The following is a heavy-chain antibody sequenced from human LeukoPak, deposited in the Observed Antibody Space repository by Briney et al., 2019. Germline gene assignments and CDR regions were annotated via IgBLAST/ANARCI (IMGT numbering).Heavy chain of an antibody. J-gene: IGHJ5*02. V-gene: IGHV4-30-4*01. CDR3: ARKYPDHWFDP. Sequence: SETLSLTCTVSGASIRSGDYYWSWIRQPPGKGLEWIGYIYDSGSTYYNPSLKSRVSISVDTFKNQFSLKLSSVTAADTAVYYCARKYPDHWFDPWGQGTLVTVSS. CDR2: IYDSGST. D-gene: IGHD6-6*01. CDR1: GASIRSGDYY.